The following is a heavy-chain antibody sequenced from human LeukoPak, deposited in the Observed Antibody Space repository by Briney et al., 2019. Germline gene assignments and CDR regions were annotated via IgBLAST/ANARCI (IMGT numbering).Heavy chain of an antibody. Sequence: GGSLRLSCAASGFTFSSYSMNWVRQAPGKGLEWVSSISSSSSYIYYADSVKGRFTISRDNAKNSLYLQMSSLRAEDTAVYYCARDGVTGTVFDYWGQGTLVTVSS. V-gene: IGHV3-21*01. J-gene: IGHJ4*02. CDR3: ARDGVTGTVFDY. D-gene: IGHD1-20*01. CDR1: GFTFSSYS. CDR2: ISSSSSYI.